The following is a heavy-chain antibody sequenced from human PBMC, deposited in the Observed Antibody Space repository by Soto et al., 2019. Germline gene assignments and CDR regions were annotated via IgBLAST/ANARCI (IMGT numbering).Heavy chain of an antibody. Sequence: QVQLVESGGGVVQPGRSLRLSCVTSGFTFSRYAIHWVRQAPGKGLEWVAVISYDGSNKYYADSVKGRFTISRDNSKNALYLQMNSLTPEDTAVYYCARETNIAVVPDYWGQGTLVTVSS. CDR3: ARETNIAVVPDY. V-gene: IGHV3-30-3*01. D-gene: IGHD6-19*01. J-gene: IGHJ4*02. CDR1: GFTFSRYA. CDR2: ISYDGSNK.